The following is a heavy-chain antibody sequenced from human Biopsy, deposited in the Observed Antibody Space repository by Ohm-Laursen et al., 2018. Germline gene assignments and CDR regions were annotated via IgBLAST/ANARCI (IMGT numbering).Heavy chain of an antibody. D-gene: IGHD3-3*01. V-gene: IGHV4-59*01. J-gene: IGHJ5*02. CDR1: GGSIISYY. CDR2: VYNGGKS. Sequence: GTLSLTCSVSGGSIISYYWTWIRQPPGKGLEWIGHVYNGGKSKYNPSLKSRVTISKDTSKNQFSHQVNSVTAADTAVYYCARTPRDSFWSGSYKRGLWFDPWGQGTLVIASS. CDR3: ARTPRDSFWSGSYKRGLWFDP.